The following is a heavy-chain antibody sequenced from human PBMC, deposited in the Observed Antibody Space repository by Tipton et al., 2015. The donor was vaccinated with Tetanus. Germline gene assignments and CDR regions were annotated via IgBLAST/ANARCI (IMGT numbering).Heavy chain of an antibody. J-gene: IGHJ5*02. CDR1: GGSISNYY. V-gene: IGHV4-59*01. D-gene: IGHD6-6*01. CDR2: VSHSGST. Sequence: TLSLTCTVSGGSISNYYWSWIRQPPGKGLEWIGYVSHSGSTNSNPSLKSRITISIDTSKNQFSLELTSVTAADTAVYYCARGVRYSGSSFHWFDTWGQGTLVTVSS. CDR3: ARGVRYSGSSFHWFDT.